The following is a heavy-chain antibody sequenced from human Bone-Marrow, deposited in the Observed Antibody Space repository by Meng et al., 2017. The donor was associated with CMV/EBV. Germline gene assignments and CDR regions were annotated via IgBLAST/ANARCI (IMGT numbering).Heavy chain of an antibody. CDR2: IYGSGTT. J-gene: IGHJ4*02. Sequence: GGSLRLSCAASGFTVSRNYMGWVRQAPGKGLEWVSVIYGSGTTNYPDFVKGRFTISRDNSRNTVYLQMNSLRAEDSAVYFCARGADTPMVLPPDFWGQGSRVTVSS. D-gene: IGHD5-18*01. CDR3: ARGADTPMVLPPDF. CDR1: GFTVSRNY. V-gene: IGHV3-66*02.